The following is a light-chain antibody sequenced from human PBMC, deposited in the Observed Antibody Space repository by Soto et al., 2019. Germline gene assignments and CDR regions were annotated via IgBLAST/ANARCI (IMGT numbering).Light chain of an antibody. CDR3: QQYNNWPRT. J-gene: IGKJ1*01. V-gene: IGKV3-15*01. Sequence: EIVLTQSPATLSLSPGGRSTLSCGASQSVRGNLAWYQQKPGQAPRLLIYGVSTKASGIPARFSGSGSETEFTLTISSLQSEDFAIYYCQQYNNWPRTFGQGTKVDIK. CDR1: QSVRGN. CDR2: GVS.